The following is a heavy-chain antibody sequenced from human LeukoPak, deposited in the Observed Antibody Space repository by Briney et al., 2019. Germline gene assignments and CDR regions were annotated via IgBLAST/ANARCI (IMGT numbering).Heavy chain of an antibody. CDR3: AKDEHQTKRYSSSFAFDY. V-gene: IGHV3-74*03. D-gene: IGHD6-13*01. CDR1: GFIFTDYW. Sequence: PGGSMRLSCAASGFIFTDYWMHWVRQGPGKELVWVARIRGDGRATTYADSVMGRFTISRDNAMNTVFLQMNSLRAEDMAVYYCAKDEHQTKRYSSSFAFDYWGQGTLVTVSS. CDR2: IRGDGRAT. J-gene: IGHJ4*02.